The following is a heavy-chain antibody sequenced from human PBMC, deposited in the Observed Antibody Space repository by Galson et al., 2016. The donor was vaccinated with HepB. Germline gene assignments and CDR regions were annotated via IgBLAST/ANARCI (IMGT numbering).Heavy chain of an antibody. CDR1: GFTFSDYA. D-gene: IGHD3-9*01. CDR2: IRSTAYGGTT. Sequence: SLRLSCAASGFTFSDYAMSWFRQAPGKGLEWVGLIRSTAYGGTTEYAASVKGSFTMSRDDSKSIDYLHINILETDDIAVYYCTKVIYDILTGYRSLSDYWGQGTLVTVSS. V-gene: IGHV3-49*03. CDR3: TKVIYDILTGYRSLSDY. J-gene: IGHJ4*02.